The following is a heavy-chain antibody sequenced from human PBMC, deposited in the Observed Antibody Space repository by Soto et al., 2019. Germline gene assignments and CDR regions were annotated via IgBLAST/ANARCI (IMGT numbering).Heavy chain of an antibody. Sequence: GESLKISCKNSGNSFTSYWIGWVRQMPGKGLEWMGIIYPGDSDTRYSPSFQGQVTISADKSISTAYLQMNSLGAEDTAVYYCAREWSISVAAPGYWGQGTLVTVSS. D-gene: IGHD6-19*01. CDR2: IYPGDSDT. J-gene: IGHJ4*02. CDR3: AREWSISVAAPGY. V-gene: IGHV5-51*01. CDR1: GNSFTSYW.